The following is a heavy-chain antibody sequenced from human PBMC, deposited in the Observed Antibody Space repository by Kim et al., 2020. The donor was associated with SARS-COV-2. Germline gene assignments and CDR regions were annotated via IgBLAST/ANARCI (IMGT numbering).Heavy chain of an antibody. CDR3: AREGIAAANTYYYYGMDV. CDR1: GYTFTSYY. CDR2: INPSGGST. J-gene: IGHJ6*02. V-gene: IGHV1-46*01. D-gene: IGHD6-13*01. Sequence: ASVKVSCKASGYTFTSYYMHWVRQAPGQGLEWMGIINPSGGSTSYAQKFQGRVTMTRDTSTSTVYMELSSLRSEDTAVYYCAREGIAAANTYYYYGMDVWGQGTTVTVSS.